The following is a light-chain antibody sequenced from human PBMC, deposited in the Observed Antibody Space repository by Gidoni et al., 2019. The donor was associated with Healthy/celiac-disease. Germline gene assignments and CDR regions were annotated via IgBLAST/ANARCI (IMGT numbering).Light chain of an antibody. V-gene: IGKV3-20*01. J-gene: IGKJ4*01. CDR2: GAS. CDR3: QQYGSSPLT. CDR1: QSVSSCY. Sequence: EIVLTQSPGTLPLSPGERATLTCRASQSVSSCYLAWYQQKPGQAHRLLIYGASSRATGIPDRFSGSWSGTDFTLTISRLEPEDFAVYYCQQYGSSPLTFGGGTKVEIK.